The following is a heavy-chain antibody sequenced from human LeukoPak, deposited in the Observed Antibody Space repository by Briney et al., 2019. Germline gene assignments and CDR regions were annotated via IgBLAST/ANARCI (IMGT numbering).Heavy chain of an antibody. V-gene: IGHV3-48*04. CDR2: ISSSTSTI. D-gene: IGHD3-10*01. J-gene: IGHJ4*02. CDR3: ARERGLWFGELLPYYFDY. CDR1: GFTFSNYD. Sequence: PGGSLRLSCAASGFTFSNYDMNWVRQAPGKGLEWVSYISSSTSTIYYADSVKGRFTISRDNVKNSLYLQMNNLRAEDTAVYYCARERGLWFGELLPYYFDYWGQGTLVTVSS.